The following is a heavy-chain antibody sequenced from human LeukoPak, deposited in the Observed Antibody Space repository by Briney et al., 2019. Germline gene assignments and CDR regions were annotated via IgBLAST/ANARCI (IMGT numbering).Heavy chain of an antibody. CDR1: GGSISSSSYY. V-gene: IGHV4-39*07. CDR3: ASLSIAVAGTLP. CDR2: IYYSGST. Sequence: SETLSLTCTVSGGSISSSSYYWDWIRQPPGKGLEWIGSIYYSGSTYYNPSLQTRVTISVDTSKNQFSLKLSSVTAADTAVYYCASLSIAVAGTLPWGQGTLVTVSS. J-gene: IGHJ4*02. D-gene: IGHD6-19*01.